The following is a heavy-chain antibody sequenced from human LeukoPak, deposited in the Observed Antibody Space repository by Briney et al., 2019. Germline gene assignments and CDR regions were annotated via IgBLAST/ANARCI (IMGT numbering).Heavy chain of an antibody. V-gene: IGHV3-11*04. D-gene: IGHD7-27*01. CDR1: GFTFSEYC. CDR2: IRGSGTTV. J-gene: IGHJ4*02. CDR3: ARDSLSGDDLDY. Sequence: GGSLRLSCAASGFTFSEYCMSWIRQAPGKGLEWVSYIRGSGTTVYYADSVKGRFTISRDNAKNSVYLQMNSLRAEDTAVYYCARDSLSGDDLDYWGQGTLVTVSS.